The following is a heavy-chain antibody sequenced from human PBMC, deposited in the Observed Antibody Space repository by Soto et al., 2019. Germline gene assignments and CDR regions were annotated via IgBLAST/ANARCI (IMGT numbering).Heavy chain of an antibody. CDR1: GGSISSGGYY. Sequence: QVQLQESGPGLVKPSQTLSLTCTVSGGSISSGGYYWSWIRQHPGKGLEWIGYIYYSGSTYYNPSLKSRVTISVDTSKNQFSLKLSSVTAADTAVYYCARGQGGVLRYFDWNPPSWYFDLWGRGTLVTVSS. D-gene: IGHD3-9*01. V-gene: IGHV4-31*03. CDR2: IYYSGST. CDR3: ARGQGGVLRYFDWNPPSWYFDL. J-gene: IGHJ2*01.